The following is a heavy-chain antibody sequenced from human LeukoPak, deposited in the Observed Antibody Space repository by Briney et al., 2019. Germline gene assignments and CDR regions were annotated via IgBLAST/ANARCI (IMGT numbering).Heavy chain of an antibody. D-gene: IGHD3-10*01. CDR2: IYYSGST. V-gene: IGHV4-4*02. CDR3: ARDYYGSVKYGMDV. J-gene: IGHJ6*02. CDR1: GGSISSSNW. Sequence: SETLSLTCAVSGGSISSSNWWSWVRQPPGKGLEWIGYIYYSGSTNYNPSLKSRVTISVDTSKNQFSLKLSSVTAADTAVYYCARDYYGSVKYGMDVWGQGTTVTVSS.